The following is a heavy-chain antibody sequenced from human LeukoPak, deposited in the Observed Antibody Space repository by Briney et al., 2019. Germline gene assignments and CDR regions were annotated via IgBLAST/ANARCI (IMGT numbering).Heavy chain of an antibody. V-gene: IGHV3-53*01. CDR2: IYSGGST. D-gene: IGHD6-19*01. CDR1: GFTVSSNY. Sequence: GGSLRLSCAASGFTVSSNYMSWVRQAPGKGLEWVSVIYSGGSTYYADSVKGRFTISRDNSKNTLYLQMNSLRAEDTAVYYCARVAWLESSFDYWGQGTLVTVSS. J-gene: IGHJ4*02. CDR3: ARVAWLESSFDY.